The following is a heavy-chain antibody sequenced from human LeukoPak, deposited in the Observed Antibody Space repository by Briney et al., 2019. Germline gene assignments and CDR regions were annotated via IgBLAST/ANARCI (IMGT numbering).Heavy chain of an antibody. D-gene: IGHD3-3*01. CDR2: IYSGGST. CDR1: GFTVSSNY. J-gene: IGHJ6*02. V-gene: IGHV3-66*01. Sequence: QTGGSLRLSCAASGFTVSSNYMSWVRQAPWKGLEWVSVIYSGGSTYYADSVKGRFTISRDNSKNTLYLQMNSLRAEDTAVYYCARANTHDSNYYYGMDVWGQGTTVTVSS. CDR3: ARANTHDSNYYYGMDV.